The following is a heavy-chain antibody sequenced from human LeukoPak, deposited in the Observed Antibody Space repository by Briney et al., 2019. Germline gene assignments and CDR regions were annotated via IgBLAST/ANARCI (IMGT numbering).Heavy chain of an antibody. D-gene: IGHD3-3*01. J-gene: IGHJ4*02. CDR1: GCTFSSYG. Sequence: PGGSLRLSCAASGCTFSSYGMHWVRQAPGKGLEGVAFIRYDGSNRYYADSVKGRFTISRDNSKNTLYLQMNSLRAEDTAVYYCARDYDFWSGFVGYWGQGPLLTVSS. CDR3: ARDYDFWSGFVGY. CDR2: IRYDGSNR. V-gene: IGHV3-30*02.